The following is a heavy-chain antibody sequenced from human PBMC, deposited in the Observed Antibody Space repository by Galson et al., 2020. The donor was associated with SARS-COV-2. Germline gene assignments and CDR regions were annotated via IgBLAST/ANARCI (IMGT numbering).Heavy chain of an antibody. CDR2: IKEDGSNK. D-gene: IGHD6-13*01. CDR3: ARRGVASAGISGWGYGMDV. V-gene: IGHV3-7*01. CDR1: GFTFSSFW. J-gene: IGHJ6*02. Sequence: GGSLRLSCAASGFTFSSFWMSWVRRAPGKGLEWVANIKEDGSNKYYVDSVKGRLIVSRDNAEQSLYLQMNSLRVEDTAVYYCARRGVASAGISGWGYGMDVWGRGTTVTVS.